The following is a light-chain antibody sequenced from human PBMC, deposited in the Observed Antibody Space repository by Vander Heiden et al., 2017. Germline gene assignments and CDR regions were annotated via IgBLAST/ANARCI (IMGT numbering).Light chain of an antibody. V-gene: IGLV2-14*01. CDR3: NSYASTSTLWV. J-gene: IGLJ1*01. CDR1: SSHIGAYNY. Sequence: QSALTQPASVSGPPGQSTTVPCSGTSSHIGAYNYASWFQQHPDKAPKLIIYDVSIRPSGVPDRFSGSKSGKTATLTITGVLPEDEADYYCNSYASTSTLWVFGTGTKLTVL. CDR2: DVS.